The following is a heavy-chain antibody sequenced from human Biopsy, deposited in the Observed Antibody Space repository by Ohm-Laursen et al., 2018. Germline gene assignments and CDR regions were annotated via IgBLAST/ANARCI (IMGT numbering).Heavy chain of an antibody. J-gene: IGHJ4*02. CDR1: GGSVSGYY. CDR3: ARGMRTTGWPYFDY. CDR2: IYYNGST. V-gene: IGHV4-59*02. D-gene: IGHD2/OR15-2a*01. Sequence: GTLSLTCTVSGGSVSGYYWSWIRQPPGKGLEWIGYIYYNGSTNYNPSLKSRVTMSVDTSKNQFSLRLNSVTAADTAVYYCARGMRTTGWPYFDYWGQGILVTVSS.